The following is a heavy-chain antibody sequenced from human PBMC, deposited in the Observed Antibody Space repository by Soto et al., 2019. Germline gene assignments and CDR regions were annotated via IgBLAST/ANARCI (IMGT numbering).Heavy chain of an antibody. V-gene: IGHV1-8*01. CDR2: MNPNSGNT. D-gene: IGHD6-19*01. CDR1: GYTFTSYD. J-gene: IGHJ5*02. Sequence: QVPLVQSGAEVKKPGASVKVSCKASGYTFTSYDINWVRQATGQGLEWMGWMNPNSGNTGYAQKFQGRVTMTRNTSISTAYMELSSLRSEDTAVYYCARGIAVAGTGNNWFDPWGQGTLVTVSS. CDR3: ARGIAVAGTGNNWFDP.